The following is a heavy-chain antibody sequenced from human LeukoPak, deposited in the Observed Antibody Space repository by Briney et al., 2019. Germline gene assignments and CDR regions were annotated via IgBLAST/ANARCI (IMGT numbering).Heavy chain of an antibody. CDR2: IYTSGST. V-gene: IGHV4-4*09. CDR1: GGSISSYY. D-gene: IGHD3-16*01. CDR3: TREHKEGDWNVPGWYFDL. J-gene: IGHJ2*01. Sequence: PSETLSLTCTVSGGSISSYYWSWIRQPPGKGLEWIGYIYTSGSTNYNPSLKSRVTISVDTSKNQFSLKLSSVTAADTAVYYCTREHKEGDWNVPGWYFDLWGRGTLVAVSS.